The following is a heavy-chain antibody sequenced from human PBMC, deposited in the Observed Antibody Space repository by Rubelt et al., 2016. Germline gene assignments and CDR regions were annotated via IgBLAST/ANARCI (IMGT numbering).Heavy chain of an antibody. D-gene: IGHD3-10*01. Sequence: VRQAPGRGLEWVSYISSSSSTKYYADSVKGRFTISRDQAKNSLYLQMNILRDGDTAVYYGAREYGRYGSGSFFDSWGQGTLVTVSS. V-gene: IGHV3-48*02. CDR2: ISSSSSTK. CDR3: AREYGRYGSGSFFDS. J-gene: IGHJ4*02.